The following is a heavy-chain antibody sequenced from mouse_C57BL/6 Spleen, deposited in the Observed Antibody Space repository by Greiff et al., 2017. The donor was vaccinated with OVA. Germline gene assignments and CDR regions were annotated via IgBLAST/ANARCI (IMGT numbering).Heavy chain of an antibody. CDR3: ARDRDREYFDY. CDR1: GFTFSSYA. J-gene: IGHJ2*01. D-gene: IGHD2-14*01. CDR2: ISDGGSYT. Sequence: EVQVVESGGGLVKPGGSLKLSCAASGFTFSSYAMSWVRQTPEKRLEWVATISDGGSYTYYPDNVKGRFTISRDNAKNNLYLQMSHLKSEDTAMYYCARDRDREYFDYWGQGTTLTVSS. V-gene: IGHV5-4*01.